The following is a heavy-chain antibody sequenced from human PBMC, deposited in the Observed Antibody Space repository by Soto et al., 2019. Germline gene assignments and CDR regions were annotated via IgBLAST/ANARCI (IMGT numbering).Heavy chain of an antibody. Sequence: GGSLRLSCAASAFTFSNYAMHWVRQAPGKGLEWVAVISYDGSNTYYADSVKGRFTISRDNSKNTLDLQMNSLRAEDTAVYYCARPFGLQPQEPLCYWGQGTLVTVSS. D-gene: IGHD3-10*01. CDR3: ARPFGLQPQEPLCY. CDR1: AFTFSNYA. J-gene: IGHJ4*02. V-gene: IGHV3-30-3*01. CDR2: ISYDGSNT.